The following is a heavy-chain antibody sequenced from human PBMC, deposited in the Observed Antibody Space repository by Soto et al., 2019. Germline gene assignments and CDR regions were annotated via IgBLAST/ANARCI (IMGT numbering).Heavy chain of an antibody. CDR3: ATGQQVRMADI. J-gene: IGHJ3*02. D-gene: IGHD6-13*01. CDR2: ISGDSRDT. V-gene: IGHV3-11*03. CDR1: KFTVSAYY. Sequence: QVQLLESGGGLVKPGGSLRLSCAASKFTVSAYYMAWIRQAPGKGLDWISYISGDSRDTNYADSVKGRFTISRDNAKNSPILQMNSLTVEDTAVYFCATGQQVRMADIWGQGTMVTVSS.